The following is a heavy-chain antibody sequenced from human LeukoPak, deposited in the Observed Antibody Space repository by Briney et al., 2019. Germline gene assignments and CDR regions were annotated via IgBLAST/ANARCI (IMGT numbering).Heavy chain of an antibody. CDR3: ARDEMMAAAGTGDFQH. CDR2: INPNSGGT. D-gene: IGHD6-13*01. J-gene: IGHJ1*01. CDR1: GYTFTGYY. Sequence: DSVKVSCKASGYTFTGYYMHWVRQAPGQGLEWMGWINPNSGGTNYVQKFQGRVTMTRDTSISTAYMELSRLRSDDTAVYYCARDEMMAAAGTGDFQHWGQGTLVTVSS. V-gene: IGHV1-2*02.